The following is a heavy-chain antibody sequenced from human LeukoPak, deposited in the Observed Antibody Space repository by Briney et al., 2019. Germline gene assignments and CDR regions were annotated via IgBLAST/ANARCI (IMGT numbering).Heavy chain of an antibody. CDR1: GYSISSGYY. CDR2: IYHSGNP. CDR3: ARERGDNYESSGYKDY. Sequence: PSETLSLTCTVSGYSISSGYYWRWIRQPPGKGLEWLGGIYHSGNPYYNPSLESRVIISVDTSKNQFSLKLSSVTDADTAVYYCARERGDNYESSGYKDYWGQGTLVTVSS. D-gene: IGHD3-22*01. V-gene: IGHV4-38-2*02. J-gene: IGHJ4*02.